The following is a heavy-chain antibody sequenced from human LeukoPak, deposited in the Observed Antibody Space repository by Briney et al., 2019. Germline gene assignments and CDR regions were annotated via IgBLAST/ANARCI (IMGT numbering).Heavy chain of an antibody. CDR2: IIPIFGTA. CDR3: ARVQDYGDYYFDY. Sequence: ASVKVSCKASGGTFSSYAISWVRQAPGQGLEWMGGIIPIFGTANYAQKFQGRVTIIADESTSTAYMELSSLRSEDTAVYYCARVQDYGDYYFDYWGQGTLVTVSS. D-gene: IGHD4-17*01. CDR1: GGTFSSYA. V-gene: IGHV1-69*13. J-gene: IGHJ4*02.